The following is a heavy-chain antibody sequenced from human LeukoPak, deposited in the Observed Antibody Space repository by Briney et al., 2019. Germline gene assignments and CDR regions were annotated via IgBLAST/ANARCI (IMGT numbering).Heavy chain of an antibody. CDR2: IIPIFGTA. Sequence: ASVKVSCKASGGTFSSYAISWVRQAPGQGLEWMGGIIPIFGTANYAQKFQGRVTITTDETTSTAYMELSSLRSEGTAVYYCARCKSGTILTIYYYYYMDVWGKGTTVTVSS. J-gene: IGHJ6*03. CDR1: GGTFSSYA. V-gene: IGHV1-69*05. D-gene: IGHD2-2*01. CDR3: ARCKSGTILTIYYYYYMDV.